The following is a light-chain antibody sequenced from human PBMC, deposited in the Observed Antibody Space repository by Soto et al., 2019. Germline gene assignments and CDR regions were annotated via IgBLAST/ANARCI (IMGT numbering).Light chain of an antibody. Sequence: DIQMTQSPSSLSASVGDRVTITCRASQSISSYLNWYQQKPGKAPKLLIYAASSLQSGVPSRFSGSGSGTXXXXXXXXXXXXXFATYYCQQSYSTLGTFGQGTKVEIK. CDR1: QSISSY. J-gene: IGKJ1*01. V-gene: IGKV1-39*01. CDR2: AAS. CDR3: QQSYSTLGT.